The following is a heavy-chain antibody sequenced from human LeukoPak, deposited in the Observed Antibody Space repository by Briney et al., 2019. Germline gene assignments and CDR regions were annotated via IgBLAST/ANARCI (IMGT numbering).Heavy chain of an antibody. Sequence: SETLSLTCTVSGGSISSYYWSWIRQPPGKGLEWIRYIYYSGSTNYNPSLKSRVTISVDTSKNQFSLKLSSVTAADTAVYYCARRVRGYDILTGYYSYYFDYWGQGTLVTVSS. J-gene: IGHJ4*02. V-gene: IGHV4-59*01. CDR2: IYYSGST. CDR3: ARRVRGYDILTGYYSYYFDY. D-gene: IGHD3-9*01. CDR1: GGSISSYY.